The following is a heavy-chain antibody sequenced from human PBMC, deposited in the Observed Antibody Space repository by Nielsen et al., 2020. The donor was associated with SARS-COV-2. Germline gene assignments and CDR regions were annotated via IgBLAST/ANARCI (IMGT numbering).Heavy chain of an antibody. D-gene: IGHD2-2*01. Sequence: GESLKISCAASGFTFSSYGMHWVRQAPGKGLEWVAVISYDGSNKYYADSVKGRFTISRDNSKNTLYLQMNSLRAEDTAVYYCARDGGTDGVPAADFDYWGQGTLVTVSS. CDR2: ISYDGSNK. CDR1: GFTFSSYG. J-gene: IGHJ4*02. V-gene: IGHV3-30*19. CDR3: ARDGGTDGVPAADFDY.